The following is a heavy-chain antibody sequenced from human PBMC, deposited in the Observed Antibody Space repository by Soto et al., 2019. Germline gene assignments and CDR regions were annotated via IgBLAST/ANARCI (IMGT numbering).Heavy chain of an antibody. Sequence: SETLSLTCTVSGGSISSYYWSWIRQPPGKGLEWIGYIYYSGSTNYNPYLKSRVTISVDTSKNQFSLKLSSVTAADTDVYYCERDNRSDSSSSYFDYWGQGTLVTV. CDR2: IYYSGST. CDR1: GGSISSYY. D-gene: IGHD6-13*01. J-gene: IGHJ4*02. V-gene: IGHV4-59*01. CDR3: ERDNRSDSSSSYFDY.